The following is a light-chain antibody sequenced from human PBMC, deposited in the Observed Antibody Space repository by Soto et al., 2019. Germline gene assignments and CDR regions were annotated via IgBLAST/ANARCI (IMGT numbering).Light chain of an antibody. Sequence: EIVMTQSPATLSVSPGERATLSCRASQSVNSKLAWYQQKPGQAPRLLIYGASSRATGIPDRFSGGGSGTDFTLTISRLEPEDFAVYYCQQYNNWPRTFGQGTKVDIK. CDR2: GAS. CDR3: QQYNNWPRT. V-gene: IGKV3D-15*01. J-gene: IGKJ1*01. CDR1: QSVNSK.